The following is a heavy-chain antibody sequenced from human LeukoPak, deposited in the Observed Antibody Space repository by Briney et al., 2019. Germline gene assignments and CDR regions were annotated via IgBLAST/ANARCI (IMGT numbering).Heavy chain of an antibody. V-gene: IGHV4-34*01. Sequence: SETLSLTCAVYDGSFIGFHWNWIRQPPGRGVGWIGDINHSGSTNYNRSLTSRVTISVDPSKTQFSLNLSSVTAADTAVYYCAPPPYYYEANGYSVAWGQGTLVTVSS. CDR3: APPPYYYEANGYSVA. D-gene: IGHD3-22*01. CDR1: DGSFIGFH. J-gene: IGHJ5*02. CDR2: INHSGST.